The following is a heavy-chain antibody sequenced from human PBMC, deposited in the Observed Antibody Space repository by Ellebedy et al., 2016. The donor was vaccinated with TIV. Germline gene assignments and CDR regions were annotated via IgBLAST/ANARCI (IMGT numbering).Heavy chain of an antibody. V-gene: IGHV1-18*01. D-gene: IGHD3-22*01. CDR3: ARSRPRLYDTRGYWSFDI. CDR2: ISVYDGNT. J-gene: IGHJ3*02. Sequence: AASVKVSCKASGYTFTSYGISWVRQALGQGLEWMGWISVYDGNTKYGQKFQDRVTMTTDKTTSTAYMELRSLRSDDTAVYYCARSRPRLYDTRGYWSFDIWGQGTMVTVSS. CDR1: GYTFTSYG.